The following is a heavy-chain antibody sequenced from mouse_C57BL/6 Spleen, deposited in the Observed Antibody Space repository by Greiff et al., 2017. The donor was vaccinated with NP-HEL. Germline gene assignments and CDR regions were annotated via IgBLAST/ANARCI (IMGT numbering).Heavy chain of an antibody. CDR2: IDPSDSYT. Sequence: QVQLQQPGAELVKPGASVKLSCKASGYTFTSYWMQWVKQRPGQGLEWIGEIDPSDSYTNYKQKFKGKATLTVDTSSITAYMQLSSLTSEDSAVNYCERHPYGSRWYFDVWGTGTTVTVSS. CDR3: ERHPYGSRWYFDV. V-gene: IGHV1-50*01. J-gene: IGHJ1*03. D-gene: IGHD1-1*01. CDR1: GYTFTSYW.